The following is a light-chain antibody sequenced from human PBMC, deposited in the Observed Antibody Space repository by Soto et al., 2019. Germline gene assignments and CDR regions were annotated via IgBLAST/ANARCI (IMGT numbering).Light chain of an antibody. J-gene: IGKJ2*01. V-gene: IGKV1-5*03. CDR1: QSISSW. CDR2: KSS. Sequence: DIQITQSPSTLSASVGDRVTITCRASQSISSWLAWYQQKPGKAPKLLIYKSSSLESGVPSRFSGGGSGTEFTLNIRCLQSKDFPNYYYLQYNSDSRTFGQGTKVDIK. CDR3: LQYNSDSRT.